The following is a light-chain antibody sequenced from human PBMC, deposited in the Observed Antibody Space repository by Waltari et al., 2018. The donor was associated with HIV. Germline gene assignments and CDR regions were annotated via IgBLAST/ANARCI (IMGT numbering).Light chain of an antibody. CDR3: SSYAGSNTLL. J-gene: IGLJ2*01. CDR2: EVS. V-gene: IGLV2-8*01. CDR1: TKDVGLYNY. Sequence: QSALTQPPSASGSPGQSVTISCTGTTKDVGLYNYVSWYQQNPGEAPRLRIFEVSKRPSGVPDRFSGSKSGNTASLTVSGRQSEDEADYCCSSYAGSNTLLFGGGTKLTVL.